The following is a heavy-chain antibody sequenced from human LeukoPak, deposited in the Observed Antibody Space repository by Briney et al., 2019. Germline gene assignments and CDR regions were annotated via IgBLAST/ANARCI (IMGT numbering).Heavy chain of an antibody. Sequence: PSETLSLTCTVSDGSISSYYWTWIRQPPGQGLEWIGYIYYTGATSYNPSLKSRVTISVDTSKKQFSLKLTSVTAADTAVYYCARYGGSGWVIDNWGQGTLVTVSS. CDR1: DGSISSYY. CDR2: IYYTGAT. J-gene: IGHJ4*02. CDR3: ARYGGSGWVIDN. D-gene: IGHD6-19*01. V-gene: IGHV4-59*08.